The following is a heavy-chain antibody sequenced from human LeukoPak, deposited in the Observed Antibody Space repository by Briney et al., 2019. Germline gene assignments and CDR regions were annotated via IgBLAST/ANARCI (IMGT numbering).Heavy chain of an antibody. Sequence: RTSETLSLTCAVYGGSFSGYYWSWIRQPPGKGLEWIGEINHSGSTNYNPSLKSRVTISVDTSKDQFSLKLSSVTAADTAVYYCARVGVRGAVAIYGMDVWGQGTTVTVSS. CDR1: GGSFSGYY. V-gene: IGHV4-34*01. CDR3: ARVGVRGAVAIYGMDV. J-gene: IGHJ6*02. CDR2: INHSGST. D-gene: IGHD6-19*01.